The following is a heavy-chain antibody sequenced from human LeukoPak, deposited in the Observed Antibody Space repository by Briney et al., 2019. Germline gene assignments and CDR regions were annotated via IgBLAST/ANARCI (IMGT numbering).Heavy chain of an antibody. CDR3: ARATAAVEGWGYYYYMDV. CDR2: INTNTGNP. CDR1: GYTFTSYA. V-gene: IGHV7-4-1*02. D-gene: IGHD6-25*01. J-gene: IGHJ6*03. Sequence: GASVKVSCKASGYTFTSYAMNWVRQAPGQGLEWVGWINTNTGNPTYAQGFTGRFVFSLDTSVSTAYLQISNLKAEDTAVYYCARATAAVEGWGYYYYMDVWGKGTTVTVSS.